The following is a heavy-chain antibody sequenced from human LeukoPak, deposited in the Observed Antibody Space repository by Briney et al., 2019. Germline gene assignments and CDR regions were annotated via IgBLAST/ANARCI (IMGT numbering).Heavy chain of an antibody. D-gene: IGHD3-22*01. CDR2: ISAYDGNT. Sequence: ASVKVFCKASGYTFTSYGISWVRQAPGQGLEWMGWISAYDGNTNYAQKLQGRVTMTTDTSTSTAYMELRSLRSDDTAVYYCAREGNTMIVVEFGDYWGRGTLVTVSS. CDR3: AREGNTMIVVEFGDY. J-gene: IGHJ4*02. CDR1: GYTFTSYG. V-gene: IGHV1-18*01.